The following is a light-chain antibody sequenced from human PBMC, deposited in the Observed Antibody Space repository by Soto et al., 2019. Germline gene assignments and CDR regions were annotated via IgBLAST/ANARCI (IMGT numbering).Light chain of an antibody. CDR2: KAS. CDR1: QSIGDL. CDR3: QQANSFPQT. V-gene: IGKV1-5*03. Sequence: VQMTKCRSSLSASVADGVTITCRASQSIGDLLAWYQQKPGEAPKLLIYKASYLESGVPSRFSGSGSGTEFTLTISSLQPEDLATYYCQQANSFPQTFGQGAIVNIK. J-gene: IGKJ1*01.